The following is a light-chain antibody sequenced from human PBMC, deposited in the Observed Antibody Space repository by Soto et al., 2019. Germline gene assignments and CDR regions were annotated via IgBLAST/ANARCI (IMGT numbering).Light chain of an antibody. CDR2: DTD. J-gene: IGLJ2*01. CDR1: SSNIGRNS. Sequence: QSVLTQPPSVSAAPGLEVTISCSGGSSNIGRNSVSWYQHLPGTAPKLLIFDTDKRPSGIPDRFSGSKSGTSATLGITGLQTGDEGDYFCGTWDSSLSGVLFGGGTQLTVL. CDR3: GTWDSSLSGVL. V-gene: IGLV1-51*01.